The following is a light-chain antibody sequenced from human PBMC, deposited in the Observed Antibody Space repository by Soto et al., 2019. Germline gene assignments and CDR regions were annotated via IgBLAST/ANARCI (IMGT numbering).Light chain of an antibody. CDR2: WAS. J-gene: IGKJ4*01. CDR3: QQYYTSPLT. Sequence: DIVMTQSPDSLAVSLGGRATINCKSSQSVLHSSNNKNYLAWYQQKPGQPPKLLIYWASTRESGVPDRFSGSGSGTDFTLTISSLQAEDVAVYSCQQYYTSPLTFGGGTKVEIK. V-gene: IGKV4-1*01. CDR1: QSVLHSSNNKNY.